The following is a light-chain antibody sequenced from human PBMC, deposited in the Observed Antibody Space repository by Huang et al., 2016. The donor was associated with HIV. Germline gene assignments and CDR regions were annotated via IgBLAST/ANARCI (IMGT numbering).Light chain of an antibody. J-gene: IGKJ2*01. V-gene: IGKV2-29*02. CDR1: QSLLYTDGKTD. CDR2: EVS. Sequence: IVMTQPPLSLSVTPGQPASLSCHSSQSLLYTDGKTDLYWYLQKPGRSPRLLIYEVSSRFSWVPDRCSGSGSGTHFTLKISRVEAEDVGVYYCMQGLHLPYTFGQGAKLEIK. CDR3: MQGLHLPYT.